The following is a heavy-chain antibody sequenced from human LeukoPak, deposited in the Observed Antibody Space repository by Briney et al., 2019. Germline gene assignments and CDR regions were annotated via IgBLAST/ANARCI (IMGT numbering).Heavy chain of an antibody. D-gene: IGHD1-26*01. CDR3: AKNKGRIEGLYYHYYMDV. CDR1: GFTFSTYD. V-gene: IGHV3-30*02. J-gene: IGHJ6*03. Sequence: PGGSLRLSCAASGFTFSTYDMLWVRQAPGKGLEWVAFIRYDGINKYYADSVKGRFTISRDNSKNTLYLQMNSLRAEDTAVYYCAKNKGRIEGLYYHYYMDVWGKGTTVTVSS. CDR2: IRYDGINK.